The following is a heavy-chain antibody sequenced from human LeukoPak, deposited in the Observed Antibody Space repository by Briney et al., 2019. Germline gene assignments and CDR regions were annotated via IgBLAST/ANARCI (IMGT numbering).Heavy chain of an antibody. CDR1: GYSFTGYW. CDR3: ARLANNNYASGSLSSFKF. V-gene: IGHV5-51*01. D-gene: IGHD3-10*01. J-gene: IGHJ4*02. Sequence: GESLKISCKGSGYSFTGYWIGWVRQVPGKGLEWMGVIYPGDSDTKYSPSFQAQVTISADRSISTAYLQWSSLTASDTAIYYCARLANNNYASGSLSSFKFWGQGTLVTVSS. CDR2: IYPGDSDT.